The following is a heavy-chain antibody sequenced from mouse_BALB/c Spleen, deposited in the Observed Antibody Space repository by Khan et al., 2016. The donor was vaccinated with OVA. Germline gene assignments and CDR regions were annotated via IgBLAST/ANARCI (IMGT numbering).Heavy chain of an antibody. CDR3: ARQHYYHYYVMDY. D-gene: IGHD2-1*01. CDR1: GFSFTNYG. V-gene: IGHV2-6-1*01. Sequence: QVQLQQSGPGLVAPSQSLSITCTISGFSFTNYGVHCVRQPPGKGLEWLVVIWSDGSTTYNSTLKSSLSISKDNSKSQVFLKMNSHQTDDTAMYYCARQHYYHYYVMDYWGQGTTVTVSS. CDR2: IWSDGST. J-gene: IGHJ4*01.